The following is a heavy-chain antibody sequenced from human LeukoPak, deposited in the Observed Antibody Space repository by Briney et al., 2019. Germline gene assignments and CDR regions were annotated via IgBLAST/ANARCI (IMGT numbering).Heavy chain of an antibody. V-gene: IGHV3-23*01. Sequence: GGSLRLSCAVSGFTFSNNAMNWVRQAPGKGLEWVSRISDRGGSTYYADSVKGRFTISRDNSKNTLYLQMNSLRAEDTAVYYCAKEKYNWNGGRAEGFDSWGQGTLVTVSS. J-gene: IGHJ4*02. D-gene: IGHD1-1*01. CDR3: AKEKYNWNGGRAEGFDS. CDR2: ISDRGGST. CDR1: GFTFSNNA.